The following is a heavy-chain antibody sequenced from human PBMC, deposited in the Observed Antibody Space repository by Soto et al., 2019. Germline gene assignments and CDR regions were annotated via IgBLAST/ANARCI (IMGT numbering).Heavy chain of an antibody. V-gene: IGHV4-34*01. CDR2: INHSGST. D-gene: IGHD6-13*01. J-gene: IGHJ4*02. CDR1: GGSFSGYY. CDR3: ERVRQQLAPVDY. Sequence: PSETLSLTCAVYGGSFSGYYWSWIRQPPGKGLEWIGEINHSGSTNYNPSLKSRVTISVDTSKNQFSLKPSSVTAADTAVYYCERVRQQLAPVDYWGQGTLVTVSS.